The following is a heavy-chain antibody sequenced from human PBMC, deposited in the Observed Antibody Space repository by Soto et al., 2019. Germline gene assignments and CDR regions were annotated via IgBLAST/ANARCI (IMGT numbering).Heavy chain of an antibody. CDR1: GFTFSSYA. CDR2: ISGSGGST. V-gene: IGHV3-23*01. D-gene: IGHD2-15*01. J-gene: IGHJ5*02. Sequence: GGSLRLSCAASGFTFSSYAMSWVRQAPGKGLEWVSAISGSGGSTYYADSVKGRFTISRDNSKNTLYLQMNSLRAEDTAVYYCAKAPYIVVVVAATRHNNWFDPWGQGTLVTVSS. CDR3: AKAPYIVVVVAATRHNNWFDP.